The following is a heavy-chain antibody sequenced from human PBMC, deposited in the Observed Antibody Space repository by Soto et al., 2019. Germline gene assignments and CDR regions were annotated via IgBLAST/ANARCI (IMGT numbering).Heavy chain of an antibody. D-gene: IGHD6-13*01. CDR3: ARAVTATYSSSHNWFDP. V-gene: IGHV4-61*01. CDR2: IYYPGST. J-gene: IGHJ5*02. CDR1: GGSVSSGNYY. Sequence: SETLSLTCTVSGGSVSSGNYYWSWIRQPPGKGLEWIGYIYYPGSTNYNPSLKSRVTISVDTSKNQFSLKLSSVTAADTAVYYCARAVTATYSSSHNWFDPWGQGTLVTVSS.